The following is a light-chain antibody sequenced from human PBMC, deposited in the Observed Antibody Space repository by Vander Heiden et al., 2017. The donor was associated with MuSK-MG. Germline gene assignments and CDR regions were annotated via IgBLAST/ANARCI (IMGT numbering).Light chain of an antibody. CDR3: HQSSRLLFT. J-gene: IGKJ3*01. V-gene: IGKV6D-21*02. CDR1: QSIGSS. CDR2: YAY. Sequence: EIVLTQSPDFQSVTPKEQVTITCRASQSIGSSLHWYQKKPDQSPKLLIEYAYQSISGVPTRCSGRGSGKDFTITINRVEAEDAAAYYCHQSSRLLFTFGHGTKVEIK.